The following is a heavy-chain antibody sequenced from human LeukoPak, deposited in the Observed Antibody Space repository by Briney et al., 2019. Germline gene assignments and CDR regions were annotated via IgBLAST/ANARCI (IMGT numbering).Heavy chain of an antibody. D-gene: IGHD5-12*01. CDR3: ARSDGYSGYDYEDY. J-gene: IGHJ4*02. V-gene: IGHV1-2*02. CDR1: GYTFTGYY. CDR2: INPNSGGT. Sequence: ASVKVSCKASGYTFTGYYMHWVRQAPGQGLEWMGWINPNSGGTYYAQKFQGRVTMARDTSISTAYMELSRLRSDDTAGYYCARSDGYSGYDYEDYWGQGTLVTVSS.